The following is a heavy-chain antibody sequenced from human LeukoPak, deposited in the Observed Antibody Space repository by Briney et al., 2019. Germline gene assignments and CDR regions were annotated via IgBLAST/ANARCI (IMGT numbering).Heavy chain of an antibody. CDR2: IYYSGST. CDR3: ARHDGYDPFDY. Sequence: SETLSLTCAVYGGSFSSYYWGWIRQPPGRGLEWIGSIYYSGSTYYNPSLKSRVTISVDTSKNQFSLKLSSVTAADTAVYYCARHDGYDPFDYWGQGTLVTVSS. V-gene: IGHV4-39*01. D-gene: IGHD5-12*01. J-gene: IGHJ4*02. CDR1: GGSFSSYY.